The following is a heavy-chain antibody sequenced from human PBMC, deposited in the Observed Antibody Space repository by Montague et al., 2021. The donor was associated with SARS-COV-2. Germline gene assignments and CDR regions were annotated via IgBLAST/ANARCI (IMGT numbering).Heavy chain of an antibody. V-gene: IGHV4-61*02. Sequence: TLSLTCTVSGASISTGIYYWSWIRQPAGKGLEWIGRVRATGHTDHNSSLESRVFMSVDTSTNQFSLSVTSGTATDTAVYFCAGFGSGTLEFDLWGQGTLVTVSA. J-gene: IGHJ4*02. D-gene: IGHD1-26*01. CDR3: AGFGSGTLEFDL. CDR1: GASISTGIYY. CDR2: VRATGHT.